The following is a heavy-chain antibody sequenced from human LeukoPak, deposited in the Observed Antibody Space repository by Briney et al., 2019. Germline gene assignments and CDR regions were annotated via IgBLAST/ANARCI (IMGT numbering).Heavy chain of an antibody. CDR1: GFTFDDYA. V-gene: IGHV3-43D*03. CDR3: ARATYP. CDR2: ISWDGGST. J-gene: IGHJ5*02. Sequence: GGSLRLSCAASGFTFDDYAMHWVRQDPGKGLEWVSLISWDGGSTYYADSVKGRFTISRDNAKNSLYLQMNSLRAEDTAVYYCARATYPWGQGTLVTVSS.